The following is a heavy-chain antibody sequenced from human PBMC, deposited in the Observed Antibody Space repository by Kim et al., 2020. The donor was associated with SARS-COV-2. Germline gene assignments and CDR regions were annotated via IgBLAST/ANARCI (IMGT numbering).Heavy chain of an antibody. V-gene: IGHV4-34*01. CDR2: INHSGST. J-gene: IGHJ5*02. CDR3: ARGGIGATPPHTNAGSWFDP. D-gene: IGHD1-26*01. Sequence: SETLSLTCAVYGGSFSGYYWSWIRQPPGKGLEWIGEINHSGSTNYNPSLKSRVTISVDTSKNQFSLKLSSVTAADTAVYYCARGGIGATPPHTNAGSWFDPWGQGTLVTVSS. CDR1: GGSFSGYY.